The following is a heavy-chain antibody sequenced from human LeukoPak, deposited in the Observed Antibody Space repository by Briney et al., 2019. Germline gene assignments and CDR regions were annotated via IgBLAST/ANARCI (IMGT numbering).Heavy chain of an antibody. D-gene: IGHD6-19*01. CDR1: GYTFTGYY. V-gene: IGHV1-2*02. Sequence: GASVKVSCKASGYTFTGYYMHWVRQAPGQGLEWMGWINPNSGGTNYAQKFQGRVAMTRDTSISTAYMEQSRLRSDDTAVYYCAKTQWLGPFDYWGQGTLVTVSS. CDR2: INPNSGGT. J-gene: IGHJ4*02. CDR3: AKTQWLGPFDY.